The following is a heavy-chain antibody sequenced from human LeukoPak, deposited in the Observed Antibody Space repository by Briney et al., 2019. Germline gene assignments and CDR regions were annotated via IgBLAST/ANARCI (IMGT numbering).Heavy chain of an antibody. CDR3: VRDHHRRLYDNQARDTFDI. Sequence: TGGSLRLSCAASGFTFSSYEMNWVRQAPGKGLEWVSYISSSGSTIYYADSVRGRFTISRDNAKNSLYLQMNSLRAEDTAVYYCVRDHHRRLYDNQARDTFDIWGQGTMVTVSS. CDR2: ISSSGSTI. V-gene: IGHV3-48*03. CDR1: GFTFSSYE. J-gene: IGHJ3*02. D-gene: IGHD3-22*01.